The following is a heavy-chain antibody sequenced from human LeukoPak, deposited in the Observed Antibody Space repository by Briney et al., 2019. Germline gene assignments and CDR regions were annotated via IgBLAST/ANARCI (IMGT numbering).Heavy chain of an antibody. V-gene: IGHV4-59*01. J-gene: IGHJ6*02. CDR3: ARVRSYQLLSRYYYYGMDV. CDR1: GGSISSYY. Sequence: SETLSLTCTVSGGSISSYYWSWIRQPPGKGLEWIGYIYYSGNTNYNPSLKSRVTIPVDTSKNQFSLKLSSVTAADTALYYCARVRSYQLLSRYYYYGMDVWGQGTTVTVSS. D-gene: IGHD2-2*01. CDR2: IYYSGNT.